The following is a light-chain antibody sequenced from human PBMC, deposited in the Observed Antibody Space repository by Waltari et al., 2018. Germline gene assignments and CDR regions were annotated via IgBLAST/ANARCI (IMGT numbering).Light chain of an antibody. Sequence: DIQMTQSPSSLSASVVDRVTITCRASQSISSYLNWYQQKPGKAPKILIYAASSLQSGGPSRFSGSGSGTDFTLTISSLQPEDFATYYCQQSYSTPHFGQGTRLEIK. CDR1: QSISSY. J-gene: IGKJ5*01. V-gene: IGKV1-39*01. CDR3: QQSYSTPH. CDR2: AAS.